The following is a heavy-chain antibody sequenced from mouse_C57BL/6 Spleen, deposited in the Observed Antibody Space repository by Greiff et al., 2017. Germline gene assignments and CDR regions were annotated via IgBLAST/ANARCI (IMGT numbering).Heavy chain of an antibody. V-gene: IGHV1-81*01. CDR1: GYTFTSYG. D-gene: IGHD4-1*01. J-gene: IGHJ3*01. CDR3: ARGGDWDEGSAAY. CDR2: IYPRSGNT. Sequence: VQLKQSGAELARPGASVKLSCKASGYTFTSYGISWVKQRTGQGLEWIGEIYPRSGNTYYNEKFKGKATLTADKSSSTAYMELRSLTSEDSAVYFCARGGDWDEGSAAYWGQGTLVTVSA.